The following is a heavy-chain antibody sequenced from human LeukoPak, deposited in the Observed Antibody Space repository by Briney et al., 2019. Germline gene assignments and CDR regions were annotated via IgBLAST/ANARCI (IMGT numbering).Heavy chain of an antibody. CDR2: INHSGST. D-gene: IGHD3-10*01. V-gene: IGHV4-34*01. Sequence: GSLRLSCAASGFTFSTYSMNWVRQAPGKGLEWIGEINHSGSTNYNPSLKSRVTISVDTSKNQFSLKLSSVTAADTAVYYCARESLGYGSGSLEGSPPSYDYWGQGTLVTVSS. J-gene: IGHJ4*02. CDR1: GFTFSTYS. CDR3: ARESLGYGSGSLEGSPPSYDY.